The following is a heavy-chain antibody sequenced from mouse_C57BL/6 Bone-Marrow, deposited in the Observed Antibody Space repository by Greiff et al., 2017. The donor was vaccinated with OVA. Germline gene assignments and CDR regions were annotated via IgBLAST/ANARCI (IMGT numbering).Heavy chain of an antibody. J-gene: IGHJ4*01. Sequence: QVQLQQPGAELVKPGASVKLSCKASGYTFTSYWMHWVKQRPGRGLEWIGRIDPNSGGTKYNEKFKSKATLTVDKPSSTAYMQLSSLTSEDSAVYYCARVPTAQATWLTYYAMDYWGQGTSVTVSS. D-gene: IGHD3-2*02. CDR1: GYTFTSYW. CDR3: ARVPTAQATWLTYYAMDY. CDR2: IDPNSGGT. V-gene: IGHV1-72*01.